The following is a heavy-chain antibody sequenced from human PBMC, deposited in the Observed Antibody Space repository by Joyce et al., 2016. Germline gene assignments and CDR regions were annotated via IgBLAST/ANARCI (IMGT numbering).Heavy chain of an antibody. Sequence: EEQLVQSGAEVKKSGESLKISCTGSGYSFTTYRIGWVRKKPGRGLEWMGIIYPFDSDTKYSPSFQGQVTISADKSISTAYLHWSSLKASDTAIYYCARLFQAGILGRVVAKIGAFDVWGQGTMVSVSS. CDR3: ARLFQAGILGRVVAKIGAFDV. D-gene: IGHD2-15*01. CDR1: GYSFTTYR. J-gene: IGHJ3*01. CDR2: IYPFDSDT. V-gene: IGHV5-51*01.